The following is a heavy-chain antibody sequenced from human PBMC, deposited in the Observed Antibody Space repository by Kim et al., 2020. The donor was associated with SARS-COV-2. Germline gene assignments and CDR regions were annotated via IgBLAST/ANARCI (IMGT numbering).Heavy chain of an antibody. Sequence: SETLSLTCTVSGVSVSSPTTYWAWVRQPPGKGLEWIGSISYTTSTYYNPSLRNRVAISLDTSKNHFSLTLGSVTAADTAVYYCASGWRGDYGGEHGGQGT. V-gene: IGHV4-39*02. CDR1: GVSVSSPTTY. J-gene: IGHJ4*02. CDR3: ASGWRGDYGGEH. D-gene: IGHD2-21*01. CDR2: ISYTTST.